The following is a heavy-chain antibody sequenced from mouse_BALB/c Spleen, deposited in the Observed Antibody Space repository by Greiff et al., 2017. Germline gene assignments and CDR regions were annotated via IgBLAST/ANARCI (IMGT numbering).Heavy chain of an antibody. D-gene: IGHD2-1*01. J-gene: IGHJ4*01. V-gene: IGHV1-7*01. Sequence: QVQLKQSGAELAKPGASVKMSCKASGYTFTSYWMHWVKQRPGQGLEWIGYINPSTGYTEYNQKFKDKATLTADKSSSTAYMQLSSLTSEDSAVYYCAREDGNYAMDYWGQGTSVTVSS. CDR3: AREDGNYAMDY. CDR1: GYTFTSYW. CDR2: INPSTGYT.